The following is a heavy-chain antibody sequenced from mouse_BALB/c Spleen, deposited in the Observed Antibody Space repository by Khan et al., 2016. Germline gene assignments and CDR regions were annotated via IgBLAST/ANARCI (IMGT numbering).Heavy chain of an antibody. CDR3: AREGGYVYDAWFAY. J-gene: IGHJ3*01. CDR2: IGSSGNT. D-gene: IGHD2-2*01. CDR1: GYSITSDSV. V-gene: IGHV3-2*02. Sequence: EVQLQESGPGLVRPSQSLSLTCTVTGYSITSDSVWNWIRQSPGDKLEWLGYIGSSGNTLLNPSLESRISITRDTTKNQFFLQFNSVTTEDTATYDCAREGGYVYDAWFAYWGQGTLVTVSA.